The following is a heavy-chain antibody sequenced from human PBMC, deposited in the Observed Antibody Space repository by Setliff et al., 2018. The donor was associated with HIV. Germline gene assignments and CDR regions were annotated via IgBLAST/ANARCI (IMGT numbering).Heavy chain of an antibody. J-gene: IGHJ3*02. D-gene: IGHD3-22*01. CDR2: ISGSGVNS. Sequence: GGSLRLSCAASGFTFSNYVINWVRQGPGKGLEWISGISGSGVNSYYADSVKGRFTISRDNAKNSLYLQMNSLRAEDTAVYYCARVRDYYDSGAQAFDIWGQGTMVTVSS. CDR1: GFTFSNYV. V-gene: IGHV3-23*01. CDR3: ARVRDYYDSGAQAFDI.